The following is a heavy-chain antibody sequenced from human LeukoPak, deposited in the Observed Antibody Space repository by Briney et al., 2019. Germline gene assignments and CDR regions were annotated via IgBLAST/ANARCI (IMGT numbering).Heavy chain of an antibody. CDR3: ARARSNYYFDY. CDR1: GGSISGYY. V-gene: IGHV4-59*01. D-gene: IGHD5-24*01. CDR2: IYYSGST. Sequence: SETLSLTCTVSGGSISGYYWSWIRQPPGKELEWIGYIYYSGSTNYNPSLKSRVTISVDTSKNQFSLKLSSVTAADTAVYYCARARSNYYFDYWGQGTLVTVSS. J-gene: IGHJ4*02.